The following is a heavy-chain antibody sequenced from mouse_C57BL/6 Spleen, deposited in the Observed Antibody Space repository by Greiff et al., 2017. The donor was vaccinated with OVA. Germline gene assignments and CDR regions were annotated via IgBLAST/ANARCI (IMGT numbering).Heavy chain of an antibody. D-gene: IGHD1-1*01. CDR3: ARSVTTVVDWYFDV. V-gene: IGHV1-82*01. Sequence: VQLQQSGPELVKPGASVKISCKASGYAFSSSWMNWVKQRPGKGLEWIGRIYPGDGDTNYNGKFKGKATLTADKSSSTAYMQLSSLTSEDSAVDFCARSVTTVVDWYFDVGGTGTTVTVSS. J-gene: IGHJ1*03. CDR1: GYAFSSSW. CDR2: IYPGDGDT.